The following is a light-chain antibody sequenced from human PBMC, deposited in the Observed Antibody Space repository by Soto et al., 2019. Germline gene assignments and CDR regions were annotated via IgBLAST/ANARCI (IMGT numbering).Light chain of an antibody. V-gene: IGLV7-46*01. CDR1: TGAVTSGHY. J-gene: IGLJ1*01. CDR2: DTS. CDR3: LLSYSGARSYV. Sequence: QAVVTQEPSLTVSPGGTVTLTCGSSTGAVTSGHYPYWFQQKPGQAPRTLIYDTSNKHSWTPARFSGSLRGGKAALTLSGAQPEDEAEYYCLLSYSGARSYVFGTGTKLTVL.